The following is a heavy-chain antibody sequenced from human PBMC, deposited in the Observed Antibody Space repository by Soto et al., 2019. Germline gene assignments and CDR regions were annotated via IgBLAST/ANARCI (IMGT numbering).Heavy chain of an antibody. CDR1: GFSFSSYE. CDR2: ISSSGTTR. Sequence: GGSLRLSCAASGFSFSSYEINWVRQAPGKGLEWVSYISSSGTTRYYADPVRGRFTISRDNAKNSLFLQMNSLRAEDTAVYYCAILGTSCRITNCPWGQGTPVTVSS. V-gene: IGHV3-48*03. CDR3: AILGTSCRITNCP. J-gene: IGHJ5*02. D-gene: IGHD1-1*01.